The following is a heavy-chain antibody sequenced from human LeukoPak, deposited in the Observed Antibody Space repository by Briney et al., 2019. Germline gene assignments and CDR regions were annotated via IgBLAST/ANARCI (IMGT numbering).Heavy chain of an antibody. CDR1: GYSFTIYW. CDR2: IYPGDSDT. J-gene: IGHJ4*02. Sequence: GESLKISCKGSGYSFTIYWIGWVRQMPGKGLEWMGIIYPGDSDTRYSPSFQGQVTISADKSISTAYLQWSSLKASDTAMYYCARPRINYYDSSGYPSYFDYWGQGTLVTVSS. D-gene: IGHD3-22*01. CDR3: ARPRINYYDSSGYPSYFDY. V-gene: IGHV5-51*01.